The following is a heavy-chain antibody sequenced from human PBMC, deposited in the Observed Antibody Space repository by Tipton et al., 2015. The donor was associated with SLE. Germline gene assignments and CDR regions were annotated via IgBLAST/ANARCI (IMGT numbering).Heavy chain of an antibody. CDR2: FYTSGNT. J-gene: IGHJ4*02. V-gene: IGHV4-4*08. CDR1: GASVSNYY. D-gene: IGHD7-27*01. CDR3: AGLTGGPYYFDY. Sequence: LRLSCTVSGASVSNYYWGWIRQPPGKGLDWIGYFYTSGNTNYNPPLKNRVTISVDTSKNQFSLRLTSVTAADTAIYYCAGLTGGPYYFDYWGQGALVTVSS.